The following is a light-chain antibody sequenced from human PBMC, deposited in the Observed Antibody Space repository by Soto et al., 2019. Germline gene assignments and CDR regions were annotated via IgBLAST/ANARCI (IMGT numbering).Light chain of an antibody. J-gene: IGKJ4*01. CDR1: QSVSSCY. Sequence: EIVLTQSPATLSLSPGERATLSCRASQSVSSCYSAWYQQKPGQAPRLLIYGASRRATGIPDRFSGSGSGTDFTLTISRLEPEDFAVYYCQQYGSSPLTFGGGTKVEIK. CDR2: GAS. CDR3: QQYGSSPLT. V-gene: IGKV3-20*01.